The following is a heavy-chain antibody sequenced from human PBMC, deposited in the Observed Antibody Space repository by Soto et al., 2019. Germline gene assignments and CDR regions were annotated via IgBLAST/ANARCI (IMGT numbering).Heavy chain of an antibody. CDR1: GFTFDDYA. J-gene: IGHJ6*02. Sequence: GGSLRLSCAASGFTFDDYAMHWVRQAPGKGLEWVSLISGDGGSTYYADSVKGRFTISRDNSKNSLYLQMNSLRTEDTAMYYCAKDTNSWNDYYSLYGIDVWGQGTTVTVSS. D-gene: IGHD1-20*01. CDR3: AKDTNSWNDYYSLYGIDV. CDR2: ISGDGGST. V-gene: IGHV3-43*02.